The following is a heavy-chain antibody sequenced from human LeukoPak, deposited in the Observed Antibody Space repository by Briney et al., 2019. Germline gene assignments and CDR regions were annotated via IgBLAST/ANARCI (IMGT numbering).Heavy chain of an antibody. Sequence: GGSLRLSCAASGFTFSDYYMSWIRQAPGKGLEWVSYISSSGSTIYYADSVKGRFTISMDNAKNSLYLQMNSLRAEDTAVYYCARVFRPSLTVFIIRGAFDIWGQGTMVTVSS. J-gene: IGHJ3*02. V-gene: IGHV3-11*04. D-gene: IGHD3-3*01. CDR1: GFTFSDYY. CDR2: ISSSGSTI. CDR3: ARVFRPSLTVFIIRGAFDI.